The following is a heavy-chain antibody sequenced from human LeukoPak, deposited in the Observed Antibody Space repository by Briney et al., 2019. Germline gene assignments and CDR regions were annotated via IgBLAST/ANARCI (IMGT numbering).Heavy chain of an antibody. CDR1: GFTFSSYS. CDR2: ISSSSSYI. CDR3: ARDHPLAGRRVYYFDY. V-gene: IGHV3-21*01. J-gene: IGHJ4*02. Sequence: PGGSLRLSCAASGFTFSSYSMNWVRQAPGKGLEWASSISSSSSYIYYADSVKGRFTISRDNAKNSLYLQMDSLRAEDTAVYYCARDHPLAGRRVYYFDYWGQGTLVTVSS. D-gene: IGHD1-14*01.